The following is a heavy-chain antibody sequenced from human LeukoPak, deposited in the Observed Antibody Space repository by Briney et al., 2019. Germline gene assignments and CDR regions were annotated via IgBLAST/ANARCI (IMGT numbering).Heavy chain of an antibody. V-gene: IGHV3-30*18. CDR2: ISYDGSNK. J-gene: IGHJ5*01. Sequence: GGSLRLSCAASGFTFSDYYMSWVRQAPGKGLEWVAVISYDGSNKYYADSVKGRFTISRDNSKNTLYLQMNSLRAEDTAVYYCAKEGVRGYSYGYGTRNKWFDFWGQGTLVTVSS. D-gene: IGHD5-18*01. CDR3: AKEGVRGYSYGYGTRNKWFDF. CDR1: GFTFSDYY.